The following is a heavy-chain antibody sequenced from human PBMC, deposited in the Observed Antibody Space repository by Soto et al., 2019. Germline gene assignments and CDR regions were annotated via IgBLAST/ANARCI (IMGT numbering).Heavy chain of an antibody. V-gene: IGHV3-30-3*01. Sequence: QVQLVESGGGVVQPGRSLRLSCAASGFTFSGYAMHWVRQAPGKGLEWVAVISYDGNNKYYADSVKGRFTISRDNSKNTLYLQMSSLRAEDTAVYYCARAGCDGGSCYTLVGLRYGMDVWGQGTTVTVSS. CDR1: GFTFSGYA. CDR3: ARAGCDGGSCYTLVGLRYGMDV. J-gene: IGHJ6*02. CDR2: ISYDGNNK. D-gene: IGHD2-15*01.